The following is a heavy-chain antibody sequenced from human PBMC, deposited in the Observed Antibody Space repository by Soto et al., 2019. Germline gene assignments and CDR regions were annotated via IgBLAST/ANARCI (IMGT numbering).Heavy chain of an antibody. CDR2: TYYRSKWYN. J-gene: IGHJ2*01. Sequence: SQTLSLTCAISGDSVSSNSAAWNWIRQSPSRGLEWLGRTYYRSKWYNDYAASVKSRITINPDTSKNQFSLQLNSVTPEDTAVYYCARENCSGGSCYQSWYFDLWGRGTLVTVSS. D-gene: IGHD2-15*01. CDR3: ARENCSGGSCYQSWYFDL. V-gene: IGHV6-1*01. CDR1: GDSVSSNSAA.